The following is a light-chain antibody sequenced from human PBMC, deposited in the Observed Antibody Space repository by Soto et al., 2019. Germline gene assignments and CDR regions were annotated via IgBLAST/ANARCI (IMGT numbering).Light chain of an antibody. J-gene: IGKJ3*01. Sequence: DIQMTQSPSSLSAYVGDRVTISCRASQGISNYLAWYQQKPGKVPKLLMYAASTLQSGVPSRFSGSGSGTDFTLTITGLQPEDVATYYCQKYDSPPVTFGPGTKVDI. CDR2: AAS. CDR3: QKYDSPPVT. V-gene: IGKV1-27*01. CDR1: QGISNY.